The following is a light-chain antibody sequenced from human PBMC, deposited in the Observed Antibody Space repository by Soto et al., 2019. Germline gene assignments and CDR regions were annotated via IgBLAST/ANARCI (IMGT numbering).Light chain of an antibody. J-gene: IGLJ1*01. CDR3: SSYTSSSTLYV. CDR2: DVS. V-gene: IGLV2-14*01. CDR1: SSDVGGYNY. Sequence: QSALTQPASVSGSTGRSITISCTGASSDVGGYNYVSWYQQQPGKAPKLVIYDVSNRPSGVSNRFSSYKSGNTASLTISGLQAEDEAQYYCSSYTSSSTLYVFGPGTKLTV.